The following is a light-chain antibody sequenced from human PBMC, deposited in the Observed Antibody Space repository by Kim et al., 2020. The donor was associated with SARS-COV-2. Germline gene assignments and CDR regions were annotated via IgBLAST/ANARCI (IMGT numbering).Light chain of an antibody. CDR1: QSVSSN. CDR3: QKYNNWPRT. V-gene: IGKV3-15*01. J-gene: IGKJ1*01. CDR2: GAS. Sequence: EIVMTQSPATLSVSPGERATLSCRASQSVSSNFAWYQQKTGQAPRLLILGASTRATGIPARFSGSGSGTEFTLTISSLQSEDLAVSYCQKYNNWPRTFGEGTKVDIK.